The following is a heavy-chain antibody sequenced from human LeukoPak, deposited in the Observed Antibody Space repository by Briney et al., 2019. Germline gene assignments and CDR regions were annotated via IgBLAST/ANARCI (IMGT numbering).Heavy chain of an antibody. CDR3: ANRGSSWYFDY. CDR2: ISGSGDST. CDR1: GFTFSHYV. J-gene: IGHJ4*02. V-gene: IGHV3-23*01. D-gene: IGHD6-13*01. Sequence: GGSLRLSCAASGFTFSHYVMSWVRQAPGKGLEWVSSISGSGDSTYYTDSVKGRFTISRDISKNSLYLQMNSLRGEDTAIYYCANRGSSWYFDYWGQGTLVTVSS.